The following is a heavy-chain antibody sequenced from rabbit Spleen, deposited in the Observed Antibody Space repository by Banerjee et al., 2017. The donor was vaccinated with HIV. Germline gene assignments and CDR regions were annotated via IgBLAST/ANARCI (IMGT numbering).Heavy chain of an antibody. CDR1: GFSFSDRDV. V-gene: IGHV1S40*01. J-gene: IGHJ4*01. CDR2: INAATGKP. CDR3: ARDLPDLNAYL. Sequence: QSLEESGGDLVKPEGSLTLTCKASGFSFSDRDVMCWVRQAPGKGLEWVACINAATGKPVYATWAKGRFTISRTSSTTVTLRMTSLTAADTATYFCARDLPDLNAYLWGPGTLVTVS. D-gene: IGHD6-1*01.